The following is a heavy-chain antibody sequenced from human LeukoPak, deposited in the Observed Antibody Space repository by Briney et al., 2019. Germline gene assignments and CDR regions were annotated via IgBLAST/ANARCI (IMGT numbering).Heavy chain of an antibody. CDR3: AKDKYSGSYGPLDY. Sequence: GGSLRLSCAASGFTFSSYGMHWVRQAPGKGLEWVAVIWYDGSNKYYADSVKGRLTISRDNSKNTLYLQMNSLRAEDTAVYYCAKDKYSGSYGPLDYWGQGTLVTVSS. V-gene: IGHV3-30*02. CDR2: IWYDGSNK. D-gene: IGHD1-26*01. J-gene: IGHJ4*02. CDR1: GFTFSSYG.